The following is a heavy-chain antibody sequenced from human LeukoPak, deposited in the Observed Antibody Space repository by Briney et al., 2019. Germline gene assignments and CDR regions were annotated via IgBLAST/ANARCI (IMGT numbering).Heavy chain of an antibody. D-gene: IGHD3-16*02. Sequence: SETLSLTCTVSGGSISSYYWSWIRQPAGKGLEWIGRIYTSGSTNYNPSLKSRVTMSVDTSKNQFPLKLSSVTAADTAVYYCARESHILYDYVWGSYRDENYFDYWGQGTLVTVSS. CDR2: IYTSGST. CDR3: ARESHILYDYVWGSYRDENYFDY. CDR1: GGSISSYY. J-gene: IGHJ4*02. V-gene: IGHV4-4*07.